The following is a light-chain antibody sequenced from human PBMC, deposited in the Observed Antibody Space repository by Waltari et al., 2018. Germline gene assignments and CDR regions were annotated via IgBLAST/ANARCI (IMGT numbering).Light chain of an antibody. V-gene: IGKV4-1*01. CDR3: QQYFTRPWT. CDR1: QTVLHIPNKKNY. CDR2: WAS. Sequence: DIVMTQSPDSLAVSLGEGVTITCKSSQTVLHIPNKKNYLAWYQQKPGHPPKLIIYWASTRESGVPDRFSGSGSETNFTLTITSLQTEDVAVYYCQQYFTRPWTFGQGTKVEIK. J-gene: IGKJ1*01.